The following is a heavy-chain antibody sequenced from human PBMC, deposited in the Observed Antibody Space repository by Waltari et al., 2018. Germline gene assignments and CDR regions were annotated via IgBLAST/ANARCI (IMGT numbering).Heavy chain of an antibody. V-gene: IGHV3-64D*08. Sequence: EVQLVEPWGGVVQPGGSLRLSCSTSGLTFSPFAMHWVRQGPGKRLQYLSSNSSNVASTYYINSVNGKFTISKDNSNNALYLQMSNLRPDDTAVYYCVKGRGPGVSGMDVWGQGTTVSVSS. J-gene: IGHJ6*02. CDR3: VKGRGPGVSGMDV. CDR2: NSSNVAST. D-gene: IGHD3-10*01. CDR1: GLTFSPFA.